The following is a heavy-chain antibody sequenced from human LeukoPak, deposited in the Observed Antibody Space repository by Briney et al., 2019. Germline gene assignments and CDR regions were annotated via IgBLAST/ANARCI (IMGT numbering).Heavy chain of an antibody. CDR1: GFTFSGYS. J-gene: IGHJ3*02. Sequence: PGGSLRLSCAASGFTFSGYSMNWVRQAPGKGLEWVSSISRSATYLYYADSLQGRFTVSRDDAKSSLCLQMNSLSAEDTAVYYCARHVYSSGWGAFDIWGQGTMVTVSS. D-gene: IGHD6-19*01. CDR2: ISRSATYL. V-gene: IGHV3-21*01. CDR3: ARHVYSSGWGAFDI.